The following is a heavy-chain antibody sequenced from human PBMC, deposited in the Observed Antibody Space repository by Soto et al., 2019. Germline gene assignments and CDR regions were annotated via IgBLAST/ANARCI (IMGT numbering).Heavy chain of an antibody. J-gene: IGHJ5*02. CDR3: ARGGDIVVVTAPFDP. D-gene: IGHD2-21*02. CDR1: GYTFTNYY. CDR2: IKPTGGET. Sequence: QVQLVQSGAEVKKPGASVKVSCRASGYTFTNYYMHWVRQAPGQGLEWMGIIKPTGGETTYAQKFLCRATMTKDTSTGTLYMELSSLSSEDTAVYYCARGGDIVVVTAPFDPLGQGTLVTVSS. V-gene: IGHV1-46*01.